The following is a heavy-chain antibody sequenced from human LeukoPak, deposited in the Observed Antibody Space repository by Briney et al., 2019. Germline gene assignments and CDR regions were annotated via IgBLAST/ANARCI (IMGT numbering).Heavy chain of an antibody. CDR2: ISYEGSNK. Sequence: PGGSLRLSCAASGFSFSTYAMHRVRQAPGKGLEWVAVISYEGSNKYYADSVQGRFTISRDNSKNTLYLQLNSLRDEDTAVYYCARDLCSGGSCYYVPDYWGRGTLVTVSS. J-gene: IGHJ4*02. CDR1: GFSFSTYA. D-gene: IGHD2-15*01. V-gene: IGHV3-30-3*01. CDR3: ARDLCSGGSCYYVPDY.